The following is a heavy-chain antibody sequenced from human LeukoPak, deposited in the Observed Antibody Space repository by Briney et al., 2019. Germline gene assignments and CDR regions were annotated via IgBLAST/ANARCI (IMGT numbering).Heavy chain of an antibody. CDR1: GFTFSSYG. D-gene: IGHD3-22*01. Sequence: PGGSLRLSCAAYGFTFSSYGMHWVRQAPGKGLEWVAVVSYDGSNKYYADSVKGRFTISRDNSKNTLYLQMNSLRAEDTAVYYCAKVKDYYDSSGYSDYWGQGTLVTVSS. CDR2: VSYDGSNK. J-gene: IGHJ4*02. V-gene: IGHV3-30*18. CDR3: AKVKDYYDSSGYSDY.